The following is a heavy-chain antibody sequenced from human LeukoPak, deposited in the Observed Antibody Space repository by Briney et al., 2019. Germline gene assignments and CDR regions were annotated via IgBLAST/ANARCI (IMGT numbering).Heavy chain of an antibody. J-gene: IGHJ5*02. CDR3: ARGIGIQLWRDWFDP. D-gene: IGHD5-18*01. CDR1: GFTFSSYS. CDR2: ISSSSSYI. Sequence: PGGSLRLSCAASGFTFSSYSMNWVRQAPGKGLEWVSSISSSSSYIYYADSVKGRFTISRDNAKNSLYLQMNSLRAEDTAVYYCARGIGIQLWRDWFDPWGQGTLVTVSS. V-gene: IGHV3-21*01.